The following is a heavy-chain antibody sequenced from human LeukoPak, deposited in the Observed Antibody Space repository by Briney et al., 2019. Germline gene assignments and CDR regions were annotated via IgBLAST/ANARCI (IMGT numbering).Heavy chain of an antibody. J-gene: IGHJ4*02. CDR3: AITLVVVAATSTPHYFDY. CDR1: GYTFTSYG. CDR2: ISAYNGNT. V-gene: IGHV1-18*01. D-gene: IGHD2-15*01. Sequence: GASVKVSGKASGYTFTSYGISWVRQAPGQGLEWMGWISAYNGNTNYAQKLQGRVTMTTDTSTSTAYMELRSLRSDDTAVYYCAITLVVVAATSTPHYFDYWGQGTLVTVSS.